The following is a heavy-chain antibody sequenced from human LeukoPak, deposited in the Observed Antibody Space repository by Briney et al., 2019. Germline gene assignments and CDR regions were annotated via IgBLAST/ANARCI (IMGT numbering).Heavy chain of an antibody. J-gene: IGHJ3*02. Sequence: PSETLSLTCTVSGGSIGSGDYYWNWIRQPPGKGLEWIGYIYDSGSTYYYPSLKSRITISLDTSKNQFSLKLSSVTAADTAVYYCARENNWGSRAFDIWGQGTMVTVFS. CDR3: ARENNWGSRAFDI. CDR1: GGSIGSGDYY. D-gene: IGHD7-27*01. CDR2: IYDSGST. V-gene: IGHV4-30-4*01.